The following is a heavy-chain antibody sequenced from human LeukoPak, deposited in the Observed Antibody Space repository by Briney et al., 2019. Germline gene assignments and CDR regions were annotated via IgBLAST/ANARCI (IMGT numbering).Heavy chain of an antibody. J-gene: IGHJ3*02. D-gene: IGHD6-19*01. CDR1: GGSISSYY. CDR2: IYYSGGT. Sequence: SETLSLTCTVSGGSISSYYWSWIRQPPGKGLEWIGYIYYSGGTNYNPSLTSRVTISEDTSKNQFSLRLISVTAADTAVYYCARELAGSPGAFDIWGQGTMVTVSS. CDR3: ARELAGSPGAFDI. V-gene: IGHV4-59*01.